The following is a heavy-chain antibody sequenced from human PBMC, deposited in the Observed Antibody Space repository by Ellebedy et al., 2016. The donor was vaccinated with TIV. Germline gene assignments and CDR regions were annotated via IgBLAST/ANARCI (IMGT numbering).Heavy chain of an antibody. CDR2: VYHSGTT. D-gene: IGHD3-10*01. Sequence: SETLSLTCTVSSYSISSDYYWGWIRQPPGKGLEWIGSVYHSGTTYYNPSLKTRVTISIDSSKNQFSLKLNSVTAADTAVYYCARGGTSGTHHCDYWGQGTLVTVSS. CDR1: SYSISSDYY. J-gene: IGHJ4*02. V-gene: IGHV4-38-2*02. CDR3: ARGGTSGTHHCDY.